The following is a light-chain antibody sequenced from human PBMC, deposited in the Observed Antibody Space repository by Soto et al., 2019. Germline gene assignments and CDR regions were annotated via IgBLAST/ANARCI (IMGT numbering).Light chain of an antibody. CDR1: SSDVGGYNY. J-gene: IGLJ1*01. CDR2: EVS. V-gene: IGLV2-14*01. Sequence: QSVLTQPASVSGSPGQSITLSCTGTSSDVGGYNYVSWYQQHPGKAPKLMLYEVSNRPSGVSDRFSGSKSGNTASLTISGLQAEDEADYYSSSYTSSSTLNVFGTGTKLTVL. CDR3: SSYTSSSTLNV.